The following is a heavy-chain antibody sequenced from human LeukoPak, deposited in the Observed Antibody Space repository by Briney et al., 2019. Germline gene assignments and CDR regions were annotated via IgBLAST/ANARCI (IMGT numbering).Heavy chain of an antibody. Sequence: SETLSLTCTVSRGSLSSSYWSWIRPPPGKGLEWIGYIYYSGSTNYNPSLKSRVTISVDTSRSQFSLKLSSVPAADTAVYYCAGTNYNILTGYDNWGQGTLVTVSS. J-gene: IGHJ4*02. CDR1: RGSLSSSY. CDR2: IYYSGST. CDR3: AGTNYNILTGYDN. V-gene: IGHV4-59*01. D-gene: IGHD3-9*01.